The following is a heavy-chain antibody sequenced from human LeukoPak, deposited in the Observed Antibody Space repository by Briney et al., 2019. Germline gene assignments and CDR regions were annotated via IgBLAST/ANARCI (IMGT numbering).Heavy chain of an antibody. V-gene: IGHV3-23*01. J-gene: IGHJ4*02. CDR2: ITGSGGST. Sequence: GGSLRLSCAASGFTFSSYAMSWVRQAPGKGLEWVSGITGSGGSTYYADSVKGRFTISRDNSKNTLYLQMNSLRVEDSAVYYCAKDYGGYLFDYWGQGTLVTVSS. CDR1: GFTFSSYA. CDR3: AKDYGGYLFDY. D-gene: IGHD4-23*01.